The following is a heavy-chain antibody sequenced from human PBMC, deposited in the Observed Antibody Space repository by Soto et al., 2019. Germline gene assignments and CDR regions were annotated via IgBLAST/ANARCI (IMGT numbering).Heavy chain of an antibody. V-gene: IGHV4-34*01. J-gene: IGHJ6*02. D-gene: IGHD3-10*01. CDR3: ASGGVVRGVIYGMDV. Sequence: SETLSLTCAVYGGSFSGYYWSWIRQPPGKGLEWIGEINHSGSTNYNPSLKSRVTISVDTSKNQFSLKLSSVTAADTAVYYCASGGVVRGVIYGMDVWGQGTTVTVSS. CDR1: GGSFSGYY. CDR2: INHSGST.